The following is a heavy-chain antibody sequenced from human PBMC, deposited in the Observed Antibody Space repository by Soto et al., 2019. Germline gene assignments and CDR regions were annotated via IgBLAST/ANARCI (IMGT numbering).Heavy chain of an antibody. Sequence: QVQLVQSGGEVKKPGASVKVSCKASGYIFVNYGIAWVRQAPGQGLEWMGWISPYTGNTHSATKVQGRLTMTTDTSTSTAYMDLGSLTSDDTAVYYCVMVDNYVTPTPQDVWGQGTTVTV. V-gene: IGHV1-18*01. CDR2: ISPYTGNT. CDR1: GYIFVNYG. D-gene: IGHD3-16*01. CDR3: VMVDNYVTPTPQDV. J-gene: IGHJ6*02.